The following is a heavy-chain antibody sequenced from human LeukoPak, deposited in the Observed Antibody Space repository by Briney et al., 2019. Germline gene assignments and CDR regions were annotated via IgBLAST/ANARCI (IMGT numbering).Heavy chain of an antibody. V-gene: IGHV3-23*01. CDR3: AKGPQLYSGYHPDS. Sequence: GGSLRLSCAASGFTFSSAAMTWVRQAPGMGLEWVSTITGSDDATYYSDSVKGRFTISRDFSRTTVHFQLNSLRAEDTAIYYCAKGPQLYSGYHPDSWGQGTLVTVSS. CDR2: ITGSDDAT. J-gene: IGHJ4*02. CDR1: GFTFSSAA. D-gene: IGHD5-12*01.